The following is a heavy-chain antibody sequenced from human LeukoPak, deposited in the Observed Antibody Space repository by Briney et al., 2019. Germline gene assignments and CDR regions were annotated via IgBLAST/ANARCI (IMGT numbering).Heavy chain of an antibody. J-gene: IGHJ4*02. CDR1: GGYISSGSYY. CDR2: IYTSGST. D-gene: IGHD4-23*01. V-gene: IGHV4-61*02. CDR3: ARVAYGGNSGFPFDY. Sequence: SETLSLTCTVSGGYISSGSYYWSWIRQPAGKGLEWIGRIYTSGSTNYSPSLKSRVTISVDTSKNQFSLKLSSVTAADTAVYYCARVAYGGNSGFPFDYWGQGTLVTVSS.